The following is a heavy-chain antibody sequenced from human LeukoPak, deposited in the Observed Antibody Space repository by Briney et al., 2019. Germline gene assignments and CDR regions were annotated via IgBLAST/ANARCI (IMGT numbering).Heavy chain of an antibody. CDR2: IYYSGST. J-gene: IGHJ4*02. Sequence: SETLSLTCTVSGGSISSSSYYWGWIRQPPGKGLEWIGSIYYSGSTYYNPSLKSRVTISVDTSKNQFSLKLSSVTAADTAVYYRARHTGGRGYSYGYAYYFDYWGQGTLVTVSS. CDR1: GGSISSSSYY. V-gene: IGHV4-39*01. D-gene: IGHD5-18*01. CDR3: ARHTGGRGYSYGYAYYFDY.